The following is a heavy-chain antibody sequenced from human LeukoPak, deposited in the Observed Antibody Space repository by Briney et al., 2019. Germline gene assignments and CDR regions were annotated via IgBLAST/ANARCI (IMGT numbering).Heavy chain of an antibody. CDR1: GYTFTSYG. V-gene: IGHV1-18*01. CDR2: ISAYNGNT. CDR3: ARGASSSTQLPDAFDI. D-gene: IGHD6-13*01. Sequence: ASVKVSCKASGYTFTSYGISWVRQAPGLGLEWMGCISAYNGNTNYAQKLQGRVTMTTDTSTSTAYMELRSLRSDDTAVYYCARGASSSTQLPDAFDIWGQGTMGTVSS. J-gene: IGHJ3*02.